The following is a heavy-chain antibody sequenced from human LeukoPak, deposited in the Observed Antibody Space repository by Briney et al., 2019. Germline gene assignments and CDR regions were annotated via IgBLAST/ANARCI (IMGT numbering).Heavy chain of an antibody. V-gene: IGHV3-7*01. D-gene: IGHD3-22*01. J-gene: IGHJ4*02. Sequence: GGSLRLSCAASGFTFSTFWMSWVRQAPGKGLEGVTNIQQDGREKYYVDSVRGRFTISRDNAKNSLYLQMNSLRAEHTAVYYCAREDSSGSGEDYWGQGTLVTVSS. CDR3: AREDSSGSGEDY. CDR2: IQQDGREK. CDR1: GFTFSTFW.